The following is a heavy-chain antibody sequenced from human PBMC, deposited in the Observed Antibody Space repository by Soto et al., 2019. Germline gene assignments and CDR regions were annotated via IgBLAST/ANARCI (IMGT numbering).Heavy chain of an antibody. V-gene: IGHV4-59*01. D-gene: IGHD1-26*01. J-gene: IGHJ4*02. CDR1: CGSISSYD. CDR3: ARVRSGPRTYYFDD. CDR2: IYYSGST. Sequence: XQILSLPGTVACGSISSYDWSWIRQPPGKGLEWIGYIYYSGSTNYNPSLKSRVTISVDTSKHQFYLKLRSVTAADTAVYYCARVRSGPRTYYFDDSGQGTLVTVSS.